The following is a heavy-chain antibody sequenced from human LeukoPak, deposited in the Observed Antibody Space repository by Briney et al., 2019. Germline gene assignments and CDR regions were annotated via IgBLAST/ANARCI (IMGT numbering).Heavy chain of an antibody. J-gene: IGHJ4*02. D-gene: IGHD3-10*01. CDR3: AREGTYYYGSGSYTTRDYYFDY. V-gene: IGHV3-30-3*01. CDR2: ISYDGSNK. CDR1: GFTFSSYA. Sequence: GGSLRLSCAASGFTFSSYAMHWVRQAPGKGLEWVAVISYDGSNKYYADSVKGRFTISRDNSKNTLYLQMNSLRAEDTAVYYCAREGTYYYGSGSYTTRDYYFDYWGQGTLVTVPS.